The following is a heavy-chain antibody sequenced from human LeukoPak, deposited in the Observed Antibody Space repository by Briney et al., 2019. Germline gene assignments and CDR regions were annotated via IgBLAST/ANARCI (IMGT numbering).Heavy chain of an antibody. CDR1: GGSISSGDYY. J-gene: IGHJ4*02. Sequence: SQTLSLTCTVSGGSISSGDYYWSWIRQPPGKGLEWIGYIYYSGSNYYNPTLKSRVTISVDTTKNQFSLKLSSVTAADTAVYYCARAQLRNFDYWGQGTLVTVSS. V-gene: IGHV4-30-4*08. CDR3: ARAQLRNFDY. D-gene: IGHD1-7*01. CDR2: IYYSGSN.